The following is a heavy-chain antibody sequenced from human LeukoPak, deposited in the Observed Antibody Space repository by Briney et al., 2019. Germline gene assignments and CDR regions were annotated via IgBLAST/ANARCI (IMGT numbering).Heavy chain of an antibody. V-gene: IGHV3-23*01. J-gene: IGHJ4*02. CDR2: ISGSGGST. CDR3: AKDLAGTAMGNY. D-gene: IGHD5-18*01. CDR1: GFTFSSYS. Sequence: GGSLRLSCAASGFTFSSYSMNWVRQAPGKGLEWVSAISGSGGSTYYADSVKGRFTISRDNSKNTLYLQMNSLRAEDTAVYYCAKDLAGTAMGNYWGQGTLVTVSS.